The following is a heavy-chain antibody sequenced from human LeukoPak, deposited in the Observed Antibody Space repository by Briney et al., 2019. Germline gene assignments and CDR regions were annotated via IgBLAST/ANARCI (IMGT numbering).Heavy chain of an antibody. Sequence: SETLSLTCAVYGGSFSGYYWGWIRQPPGKGLEWIREINHSGSTNYNPSLKSRVTISVDTSKNQFPLKLSSVTAADTAVYYCARMALLWFGELFPDYWGQGTLVTVSS. CDR1: GGSFSGYY. D-gene: IGHD3-10*01. CDR2: INHSGST. V-gene: IGHV4-34*01. CDR3: ARMALLWFGELFPDY. J-gene: IGHJ4*02.